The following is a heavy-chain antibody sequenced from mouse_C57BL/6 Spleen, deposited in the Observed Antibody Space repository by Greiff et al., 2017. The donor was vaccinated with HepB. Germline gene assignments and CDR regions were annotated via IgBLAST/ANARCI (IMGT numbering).Heavy chain of an antibody. CDR2: INPNYGTT. CDR3: ARSGYYGSTNFDY. J-gene: IGHJ2*01. CDR1: GYSFTDYN. Sequence: VHVKQSGPELVKPGASVKISCKASGYSFTDYNMNWVKQSNGKSLEWIGVINPNYGTTSYNQKFKGKATLTVDQSSSTAYMQLNSLTSEDSAVYYCARSGYYGSTNFDYWGQGTTLTVSS. V-gene: IGHV1-39*01. D-gene: IGHD1-1*01.